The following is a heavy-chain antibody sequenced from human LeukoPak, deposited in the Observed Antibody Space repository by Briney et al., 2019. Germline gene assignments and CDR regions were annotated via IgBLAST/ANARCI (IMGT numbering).Heavy chain of an antibody. V-gene: IGHV4-34*01. CDR1: GGSISGYY. CDR2: INHRGST. J-gene: IGHJ5*02. D-gene: IGHD2-2*01. Sequence: PSETLSLTCTVSGGSISGYYWSWIRQPPGKGLEWIGEINHRGSTNYNPSLKSRVTISVDTSKNQFSLKLSSVTAADTAVYYCARGPIVVVPAAIGFDPWGQGTLVTVSS. CDR3: ARGPIVVVPAAIGFDP.